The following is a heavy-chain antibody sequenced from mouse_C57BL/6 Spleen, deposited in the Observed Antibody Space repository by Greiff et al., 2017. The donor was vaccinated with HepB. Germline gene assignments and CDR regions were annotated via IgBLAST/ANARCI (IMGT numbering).Heavy chain of an antibody. CDR1: GFTFSDYY. D-gene: IGHD2-4*01. V-gene: IGHV5-16*01. CDR3: ARFYYDYHYYAMDY. CDR2: INYDGSST. Sequence: EVKLVESEGGLVQPGSSMKLSCTASGFTFSDYYMAWVRQVPEKGLEWVANINYDGSSTYYLDSLKSRFIISRDNAKNILYLQMSSLKSEDTATYYCARFYYDYHYYAMDYWGQGTSVTVSS. J-gene: IGHJ4*01.